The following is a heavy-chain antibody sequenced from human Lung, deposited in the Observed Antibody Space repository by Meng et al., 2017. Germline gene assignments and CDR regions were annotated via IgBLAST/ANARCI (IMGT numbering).Heavy chain of an antibody. CDR3: ARGTPGRSYSDF. CDR1: DYTFTGYG. Sequence: QVQPVQAGGEVKKPGAAAKVSCKSSDYTFTGYGVSWVRQAPGQGLEWMAWLGAHDGDRSHAPRFQGRVTVTADRLTATSFMELRNLRYDDTAVYYCARGTPGRSYSDFWGQGTLVTVSS. D-gene: IGHD3-10*01. J-gene: IGHJ4*02. CDR2: LGAHDGDR. V-gene: IGHV1-18*04.